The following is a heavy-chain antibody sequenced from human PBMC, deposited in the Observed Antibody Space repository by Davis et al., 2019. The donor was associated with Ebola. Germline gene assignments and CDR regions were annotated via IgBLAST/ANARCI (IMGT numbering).Heavy chain of an antibody. CDR2: ISYDGSNK. CDR3: AKDGRYSGYRMDY. Sequence: PGGSLRLSCAASGFTFSSYGMHWVRQAPGKGLEWVAVISYDGSNKYYADSVKGRFTISRDNSKNTLYLQMNSLRAEDTAVYYCAKDGRYSGYRMDYWGQGTLVTVSS. D-gene: IGHD5-12*01. V-gene: IGHV3-30*18. J-gene: IGHJ4*02. CDR1: GFTFSSYG.